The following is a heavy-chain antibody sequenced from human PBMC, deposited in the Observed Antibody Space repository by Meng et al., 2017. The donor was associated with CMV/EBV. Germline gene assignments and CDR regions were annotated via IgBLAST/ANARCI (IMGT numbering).Heavy chain of an antibody. Sequence: GGSLRLSCAASAFTFSDYWMTWVRQAPGKGLEWVASINQDANGKYYLDSVKGRFTISRDNANNALYLQMNSLRADDTAIYYCARDSFPYSSDNWGQGTLVTVSS. J-gene: IGHJ4*02. CDR3: ARDSFPYSSDN. CDR2: INQDANGK. CDR1: AFTFSDYW. D-gene: IGHD2-15*01. V-gene: IGHV3-7*01.